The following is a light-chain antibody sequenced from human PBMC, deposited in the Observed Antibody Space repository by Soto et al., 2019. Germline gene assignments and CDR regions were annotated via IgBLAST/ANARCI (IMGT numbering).Light chain of an antibody. CDR1: QTVRNSY. CDR2: GVS. J-gene: IGKJ2*01. CDR3: QQYDGSLPYT. Sequence: EIVWTQSPGTLSLSPGERATLSCMASQTVRNSYLAWYQQKPGQAPRLLIYGVSARATGIPDRFSGSGSGTDFTLTISRLEPEDFAVFYCQQYDGSLPYTFGQGTKLEIK. V-gene: IGKV3-20*01.